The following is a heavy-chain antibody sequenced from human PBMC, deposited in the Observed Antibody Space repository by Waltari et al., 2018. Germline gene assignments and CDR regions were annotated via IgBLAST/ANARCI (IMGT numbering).Heavy chain of an antibody. D-gene: IGHD3-16*01. CDR2: ISSSSSYI. CDR3: ARDMGDSYG. CDR1: GFTFSSYS. V-gene: IGHV3-21*01. J-gene: IGHJ6*04. Sequence: EVQLVESGGGLVKPGGSLRLSCAASGFTFSSYSMNWVRQAPGKGLEWVSSISSSSSYIDYADSVKGRFTISRDNAKNSLYLQMNSLRAEDTAVYYCARDMGDSYGWGKGTTVTVSS.